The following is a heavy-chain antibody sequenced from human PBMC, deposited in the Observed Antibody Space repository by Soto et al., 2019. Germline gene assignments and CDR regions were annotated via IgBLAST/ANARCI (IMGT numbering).Heavy chain of an antibody. CDR3: ARVGLAADAFDI. D-gene: IGHD6-13*01. Sequence: ASVKVSCKASGYTFTSYDITWVRQATGQGLEWMGWMNPNSGNTGYAQKFQGRVTMTRNTSISTAYMELSSLRSEDTAVYYCARVGLAADAFDIWGQGTMVTVSS. V-gene: IGHV1-8*01. CDR1: GYTFTSYD. CDR2: MNPNSGNT. J-gene: IGHJ3*02.